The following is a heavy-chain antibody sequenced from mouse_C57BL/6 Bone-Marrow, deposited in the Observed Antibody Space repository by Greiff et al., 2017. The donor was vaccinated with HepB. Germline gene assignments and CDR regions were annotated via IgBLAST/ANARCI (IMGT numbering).Heavy chain of an antibody. CDR2: ISNGGGST. J-gene: IGHJ4*01. Sequence: EVQLVESGGGLVQPGGSLKLSCAASGFTFSDYYMYWVRQTPEKRLEWVAYISNGGGSTYYPDTVKGRFTISRDNAKNTLYLQMSRLKSEDTAMYYCARHHVFYAMDYWGQGTSVTVSS. CDR3: ARHHVFYAMDY. CDR1: GFTFSDYY. V-gene: IGHV5-12*01.